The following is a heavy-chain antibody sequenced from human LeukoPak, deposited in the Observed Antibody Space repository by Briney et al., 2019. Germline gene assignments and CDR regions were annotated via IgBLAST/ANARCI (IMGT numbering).Heavy chain of an antibody. J-gene: IGHJ1*01. Sequence: SETLSLTCSVSGGSMSSCHWSGIRQPPGKGLEWIGYIYYSGTTNYNPSLKSRVTISVDTPNNHSSLQLSSVTAADTAVYYYARKASGGYIDFQYWGQGILVTVSS. V-gene: IGHV4-59*01. CDR3: ARKASGGYIDFQY. D-gene: IGHD3-10*01. CDR1: GGSMSSCH. CDR2: IYYSGTT.